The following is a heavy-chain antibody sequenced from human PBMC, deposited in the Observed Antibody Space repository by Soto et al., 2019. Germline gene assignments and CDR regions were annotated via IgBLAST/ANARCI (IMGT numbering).Heavy chain of an antibody. CDR3: ARDLGGLASSSGNYNGFDV. CDR1: GGSISTGGTY. J-gene: IGHJ6*02. V-gene: IGHV4-31*03. Sequence: PSETLSLTCSVSGGSISTGGTYWSWARLLPGKGLQWVGCIYYTGAAYYNPALKSRVTISLDTSENRFSLKLTSVTAADTAVYYCARDLGGLASSSGNYNGFDVWGQGTTVTVSS. CDR2: IYYTGAA. D-gene: IGHD3-10*01.